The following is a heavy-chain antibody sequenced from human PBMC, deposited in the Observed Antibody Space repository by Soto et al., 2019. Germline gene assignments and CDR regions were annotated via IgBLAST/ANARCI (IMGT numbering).Heavy chain of an antibody. Sequence: SETLSLTCAVSGGSISSGGYSWSWIRQPPGKGLEWIGYIYHSGSTYYNSSLKSRVTISVDRSKNRFSLKLSSVTAADTAVYYCARADNYAYYFDYCGQGTLGTVSS. V-gene: IGHV4-30-2*01. CDR1: GGSISSGGYS. J-gene: IGHJ4*02. CDR3: ARADNYAYYFDY. D-gene: IGHD3-16*01. CDR2: IYHSGST.